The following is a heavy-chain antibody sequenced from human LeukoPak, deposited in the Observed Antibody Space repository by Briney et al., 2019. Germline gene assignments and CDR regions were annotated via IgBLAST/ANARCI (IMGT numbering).Heavy chain of an antibody. J-gene: IGHJ4*02. CDR1: GDSISSYY. Sequence: SETLSLTCTVSGDSISSYYWSWIRQPPGEGLEWIGYIYSSGSTNYNPSLKSRVTISVDTSKNQFSLNLSPVTAADTAVYYCARGVVITFGGADDYWGQGTLVTVSS. CDR2: IYSSGST. D-gene: IGHD3-16*01. CDR3: ARGVVITFGGADDY. V-gene: IGHV4-59*01.